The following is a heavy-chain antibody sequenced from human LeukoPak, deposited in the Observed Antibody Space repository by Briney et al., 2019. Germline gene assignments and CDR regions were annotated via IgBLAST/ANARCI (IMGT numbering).Heavy chain of an antibody. V-gene: IGHV4-34*01. Sequence: PGGSLRLSCAASGFTFSSYSMNWIRQPPGKGLEWVGEINHSGSTNYNPSLKSRVTISVDTSKNQFSLKLSSVTAADTAVYYCARHGRSGWLDYFDYWGQGTLATVSS. CDR2: INHSGST. D-gene: IGHD6-19*01. CDR3: ARHGRSGWLDYFDY. J-gene: IGHJ4*02. CDR1: GFTFSSYS.